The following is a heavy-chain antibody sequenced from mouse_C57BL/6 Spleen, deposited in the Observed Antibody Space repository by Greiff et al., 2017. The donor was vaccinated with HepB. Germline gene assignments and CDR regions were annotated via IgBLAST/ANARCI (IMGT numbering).Heavy chain of an antibody. CDR2: ISSGGSYT. CDR3: TTSYYSYLYYFDY. D-gene: IGHD2-12*01. V-gene: IGHV5-6*01. Sequence: DVQLVESGGDLVKPGGSLKLSCAASGFTFSSYGMSWVRQTPDKRLEWIATISSGGSYTYYNDSVKGRFTISRDNATNTLYLQMCSLTSEDTAMYYCTTSYYSYLYYFDYWGQGTTLTVSS. J-gene: IGHJ2*01. CDR1: GFTFSSYG.